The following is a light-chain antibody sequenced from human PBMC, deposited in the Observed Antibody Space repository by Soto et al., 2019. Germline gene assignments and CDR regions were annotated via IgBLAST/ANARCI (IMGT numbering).Light chain of an antibody. CDR1: QGIRHY. Sequence: DIQMTPSPSSLSASVGERVNITCRASQGIRHYVAWYQQKPGKVPKLLIYAASTLQSGVPSRFSGSGSGTDFTLTISSLQPEDVATYYCQTPLAYGGGTKVDIK. J-gene: IGKJ4*01. CDR2: AAS. V-gene: IGKV1-27*01. CDR3: QTPLA.